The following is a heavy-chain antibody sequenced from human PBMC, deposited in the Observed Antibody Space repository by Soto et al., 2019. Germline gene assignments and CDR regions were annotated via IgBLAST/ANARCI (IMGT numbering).Heavy chain of an antibody. V-gene: IGHV3-9*01. J-gene: IGHJ5*02. CDR3: AKGYLGYCSGGSCYSSWFDP. D-gene: IGHD2-15*01. CDR1: GFTLDDYA. Sequence: EVQLVESGGGLVQPGRSLRLSCAASGFTLDDYAMHWVRQAPGKGLEWVSGISWNSGSIGYADSVKGRFTISRDNAKNSLYLQMNSLRAEDTALYYCAKGYLGYCSGGSCYSSWFDPWGQGTLVTVSS. CDR2: ISWNSGSI.